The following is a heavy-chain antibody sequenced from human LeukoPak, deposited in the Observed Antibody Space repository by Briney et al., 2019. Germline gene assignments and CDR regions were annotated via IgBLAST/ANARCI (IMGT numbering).Heavy chain of an antibody. D-gene: IGHD6-19*01. J-gene: IGHJ6*03. CDR1: GYSISSGYF. CDR3: ARETESSGWYIPYYYYMDV. CDR2: IYTSGST. V-gene: IGHV4-61*02. Sequence: PSETLSLTCTVSGYSISSGYFWGWIRQPAGKGLEWIGRIYTSGSTNYNPSLKSRVTISVDTSKNQFSLKLSSVTAADTAVYYCARETESSGWYIPYYYYMDVWGKGTTVTISS.